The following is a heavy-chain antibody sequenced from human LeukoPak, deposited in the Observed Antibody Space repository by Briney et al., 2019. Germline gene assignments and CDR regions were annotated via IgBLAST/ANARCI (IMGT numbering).Heavy chain of an antibody. V-gene: IGHV3-74*01. J-gene: IGHJ5*02. CDR1: GFTFSSYS. CDR3: ARSLRSGSRNWFDP. D-gene: IGHD3-10*01. Sequence: GGSLRLSCAASGFTFSSYSMNWVRQAPGKGLVWVSRINSDGSITTYADSVKGRFTISRDNAKNTLYLQMNSLRAEDTAVYYCARSLRSGSRNWFDPWGQGTLVTVSS. CDR2: INSDGSIT.